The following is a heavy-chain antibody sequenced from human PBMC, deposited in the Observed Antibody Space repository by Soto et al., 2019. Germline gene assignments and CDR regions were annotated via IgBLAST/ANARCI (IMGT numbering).Heavy chain of an antibody. J-gene: IGHJ3*02. CDR3: ARGSRGMVDAFDI. V-gene: IGHV4-30-4*01. CDR1: GGSISSGDYY. D-gene: IGHD3-16*01. Sequence: SETLSLTCTVSGGSISSGDYYWSWIRQPPGKGLEWIGYIYYSGSTYYNPSLKSRVTISVDTSKNQFSLKLSSVTAADTAVYYCARGSRGMVDAFDIWGQGTMVTVSS. CDR2: IYYSGST.